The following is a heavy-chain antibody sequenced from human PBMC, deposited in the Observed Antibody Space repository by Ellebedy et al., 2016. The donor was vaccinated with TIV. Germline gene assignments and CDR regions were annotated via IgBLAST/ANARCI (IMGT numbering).Heavy chain of an antibody. CDR3: ASDATTIFGVVDDY. CDR2: ISGSGSTI. J-gene: IGHJ4*02. V-gene: IGHV3-11*04. D-gene: IGHD3-3*01. Sequence: GGSLRLXCAASGFTFSDYYMTWIRQAPGKGLEWVSYISGSGSTIYYADSVKGRFSISRDNAKNSLYLQMNSLRAEDTAVYYCASDATTIFGVVDDYWGQGTLVTVSS. CDR1: GFTFSDYY.